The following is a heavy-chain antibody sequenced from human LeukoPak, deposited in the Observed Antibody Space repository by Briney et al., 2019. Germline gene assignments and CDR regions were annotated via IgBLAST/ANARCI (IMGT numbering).Heavy chain of an antibody. Sequence: ASVKVSCKSSGYTFTGYYMHWVRQAPGQGLEWLGWINPNTGGTDYAQEFQGRVTMTRDTSISTAYMELSRLRSDDTAVYYCAREDTAMAYFDYWGQGTLVTVSS. D-gene: IGHD5-18*01. J-gene: IGHJ4*02. V-gene: IGHV1-2*02. CDR1: GYTFTGYY. CDR3: AREDTAMAYFDY. CDR2: INPNTGGT.